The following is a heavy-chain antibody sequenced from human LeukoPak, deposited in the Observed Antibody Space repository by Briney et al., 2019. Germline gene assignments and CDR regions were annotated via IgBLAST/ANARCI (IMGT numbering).Heavy chain of an antibody. CDR3: ARAGGGISSSQDLDY. CDR1: GASISSHY. J-gene: IGHJ4*02. CDR2: ISYSGNT. D-gene: IGHD6-6*01. V-gene: IGHV4-59*11. Sequence: SETLSLTCTVSGASISSHYWSWIRQPPGKGLEWIGYISYSGNTNYNPSLKSRVTISVDTSKNQFSLKMTSVTAADTAMYYCARAGGGISSSQDLDYWGQGTLVTVSS.